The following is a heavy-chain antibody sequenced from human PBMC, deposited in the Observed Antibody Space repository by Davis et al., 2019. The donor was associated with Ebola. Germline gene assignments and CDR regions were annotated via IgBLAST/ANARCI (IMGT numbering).Heavy chain of an antibody. V-gene: IGHV4-59*08. D-gene: IGHD6-19*01. CDR2: ISNSGSA. CDR3: ARPHTSGWGDPFDV. CDR1: GDSITDYQ. Sequence: MPSETLSLTCTVSGDSITDYQWSWIRQPPGTGLEWIGYISNSGSANYNPSLKSRVTMSMDTSKNEFSLKMSSVTAADTAVYYCARPHTSGWGDPFDVWGQGTMVIVSS. J-gene: IGHJ3*01.